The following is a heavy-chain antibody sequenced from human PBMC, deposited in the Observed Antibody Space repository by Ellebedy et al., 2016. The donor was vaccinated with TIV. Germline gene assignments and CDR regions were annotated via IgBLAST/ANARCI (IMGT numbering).Heavy chain of an antibody. CDR1: GFTFSNYG. CDR3: ASPNAATGFPIDY. D-gene: IGHD6-13*01. V-gene: IGHV3-23*01. CDR2: MSGSGGST. J-gene: IGHJ4*02. Sequence: GGSLRLSCAASGFTFSNYGMSWVRQAPGKGLEWVSSMSGSGGSTYYADSVKGRFTISRDNPKNTLYLQMSSLRAEDTAVYYCASPNAATGFPIDYWGQGTLVTVSS.